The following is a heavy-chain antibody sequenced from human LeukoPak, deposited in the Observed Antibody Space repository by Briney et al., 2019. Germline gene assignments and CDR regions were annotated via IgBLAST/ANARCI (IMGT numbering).Heavy chain of an antibody. CDR1: GFTFSSYA. CDR3: ARDPSAVRANTYA. V-gene: IGHV3-23*01. D-gene: IGHD2-2*01. CDR2: VSGGGGTT. Sequence: GGSLRLSCAASGFTFSSYAMSWVRQAPGKGLEWVSSVSGGGGTTHHADSVKGRFTISRDHSKNTLYLQMNSLRAEDTAVYYCARDPSAVRANTYAWGQGTLVTVSS. J-gene: IGHJ5*02.